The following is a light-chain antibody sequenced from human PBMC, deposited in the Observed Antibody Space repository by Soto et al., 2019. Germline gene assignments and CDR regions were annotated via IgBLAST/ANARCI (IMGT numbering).Light chain of an antibody. CDR1: QSVSNK. V-gene: IGKV3-15*01. CDR2: GAS. J-gene: IGKJ1*01. Sequence: EIVLTQSPATLSVSPWERVTLSCRASQSVSNKLAWYQQKPGQAPRLLIYGASTRATGIPARFSGSGSGTEFTLTISSLQSEDFAVYYCQQYNNWPLTFGQGTKVDI. CDR3: QQYNNWPLT.